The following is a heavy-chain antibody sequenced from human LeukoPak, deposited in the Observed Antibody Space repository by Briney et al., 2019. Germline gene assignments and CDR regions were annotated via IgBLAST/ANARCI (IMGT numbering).Heavy chain of an antibody. CDR3: ARDESKGAVAVFDY. D-gene: IGHD6-19*01. Sequence: GGSLRLSCAASGFTFSSYSMNWVRQAPGKGLEWVSYISSSSGTIYYADSVKGRFTISRDNAKNSLYLQMYSLRAEDTAVYYCARDESKGAVAVFDYWGQGTLVTVSS. CDR2: ISSSSGTI. CDR1: GFTFSSYS. J-gene: IGHJ4*02. V-gene: IGHV3-48*01.